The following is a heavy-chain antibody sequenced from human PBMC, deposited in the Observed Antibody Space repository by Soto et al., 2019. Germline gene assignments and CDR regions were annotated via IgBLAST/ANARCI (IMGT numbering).Heavy chain of an antibody. CDR2: INAYNGNT. J-gene: IGHJ4*02. Sequence: QVQLVQSGGEVKKPGASVKVSCKASGYTFTSYGISWVRQAPGQGLEWMGWINAYNGNTNYAKKVQGRVTMNTDTSASKAYMELRSLRSDDTAVYYCAGDVGYGLIDGWGQGTLVTVSS. V-gene: IGHV1-18*01. CDR1: GYTFTSYG. D-gene: IGHD5-18*01. CDR3: AGDVGYGLIDG.